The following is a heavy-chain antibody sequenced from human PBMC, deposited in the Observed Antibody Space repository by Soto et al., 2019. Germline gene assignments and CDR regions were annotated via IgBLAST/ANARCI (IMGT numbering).Heavy chain of an antibody. CDR2: ISSSGSTI. D-gene: IGHD6-19*01. J-gene: IGHJ4*02. CDR3: ARASPIAVADHFDY. V-gene: IGHV3-11*01. CDR1: GFTFSDYY. Sequence: GSLRLSCAASGFTFSDYYMSWIRQAPGRGLEWASYISSSGSTIYYADSVKGRFTISRDNAKNSLYLQMNSLRADDTAVYYCARASPIAVADHFDYWGPGTLVTVSS.